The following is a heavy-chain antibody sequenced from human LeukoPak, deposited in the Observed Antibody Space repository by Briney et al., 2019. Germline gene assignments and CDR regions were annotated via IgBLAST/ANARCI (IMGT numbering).Heavy chain of an antibody. Sequence: SETLSLTCTVSGGSTSSSYWSWIRQTPGKGLEWIGYIYYSGSTNYNPSLKSRVTISVDTSKHQFSLNLSSVTAADTAVYYCASRLGYSSSWYYGMDVWGQGTTVTVSS. CDR1: GGSTSSSY. CDR3: ASRLGYSSSWYYGMDV. J-gene: IGHJ6*02. D-gene: IGHD6-13*01. CDR2: IYYSGST. V-gene: IGHV4-59*08.